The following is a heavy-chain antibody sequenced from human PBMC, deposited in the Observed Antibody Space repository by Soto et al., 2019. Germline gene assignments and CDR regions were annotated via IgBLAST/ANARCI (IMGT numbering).Heavy chain of an antibody. CDR2: INPSGGST. D-gene: IGHD2-8*01. CDR1: GYTFTSYY. Sequence: QVQLVQSGAEVKKPGASVKVSCKASGYTFTSYYMHWVRQAPGQGLEWMGIINPSGGSTSYAQTFPGRVTMTRDTSTSTVYLELSSLRSEDTAVYYWARQALYWTDGVCSAYGMDVWGQGTTVTVSS. J-gene: IGHJ6*02. CDR3: ARQALYWTDGVCSAYGMDV. V-gene: IGHV1-46*01.